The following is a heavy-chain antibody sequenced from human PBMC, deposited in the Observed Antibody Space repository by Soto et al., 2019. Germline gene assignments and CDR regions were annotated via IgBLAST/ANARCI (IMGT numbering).Heavy chain of an antibody. D-gene: IGHD5-12*01. Sequence: QVRLVESGGGVVQPGRSLRLSCEASGFSFSNYGMHWVRQAPGKGLEWVAVISYDGSYEFYADSVKGRFTISRDNSKNTLFLQMNSLRVEDTAVFYCARGDKARDGSNLWALGTLVTVSS. CDR2: ISYDGSYE. V-gene: IGHV3-30*03. CDR3: ARGDKARDGSNL. J-gene: IGHJ4*02. CDR1: GFSFSNYG.